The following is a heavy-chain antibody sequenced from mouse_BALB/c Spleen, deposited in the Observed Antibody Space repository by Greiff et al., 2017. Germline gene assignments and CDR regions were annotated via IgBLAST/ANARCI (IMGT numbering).Heavy chain of an antibody. CDR3: ARGLWPDY. Sequence: EVKLVESGGGLVKPGGSLKLSCAASGFTFSSYAMSWVRQTPEKRLEWVASISSGGSTYYPDSVKGRFTISRDNARNILYPQMSSLRSEDTAMYYCARGLWPDYWGQGTTLTVSS. V-gene: IGHV5-6-5*01. CDR2: ISSGGST. J-gene: IGHJ2*01. CDR1: GFTFSSYA. D-gene: IGHD1-1*02.